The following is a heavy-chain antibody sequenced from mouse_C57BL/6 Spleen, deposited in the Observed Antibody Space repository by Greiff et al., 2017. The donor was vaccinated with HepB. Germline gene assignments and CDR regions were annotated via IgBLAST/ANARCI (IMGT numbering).Heavy chain of an antibody. CDR2: IHPNSGST. V-gene: IGHV1-64*01. D-gene: IGHD1-1*01. CDR1: GYTFTSYW. J-gene: IGHJ2*01. CDR3: ARSGDYYGSSYDY. Sequence: VQLQQSGAELVKPGASVKLSCKASGYTFTSYWMHWVKQRPGQGLEWIGMIHPNSGSTNYNEKFKSKATLTVDKSSSTAYMQLSNLTSEASAVYYCARSGDYYGSSYDYWGQGTTLTVSS.